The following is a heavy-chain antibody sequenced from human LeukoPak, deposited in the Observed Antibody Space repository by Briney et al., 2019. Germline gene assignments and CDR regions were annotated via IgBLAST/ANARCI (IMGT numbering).Heavy chain of an antibody. J-gene: IGHJ5*02. Sequence: SETLSLTCAVYGGSFSGYYWSWIRQPPGKGLEWIGEINHSGSTNYNPSLKSRVTISVDRSKNQFSLKLSSVTAADTAVYYCARERGDRKVGATPWFDPWGQGTLVTVSS. CDR2: INHSGST. D-gene: IGHD1-26*01. CDR1: GGSFSGYY. V-gene: IGHV4-34*01. CDR3: ARERGDRKVGATPWFDP.